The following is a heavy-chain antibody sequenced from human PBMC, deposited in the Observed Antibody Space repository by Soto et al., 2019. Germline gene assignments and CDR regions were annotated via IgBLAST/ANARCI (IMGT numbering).Heavy chain of an antibody. Sequence: GSLRLSGAASGFTFSGDWMHWVRQGAGKGLVWVSRINMDGSSTNYADSVKGRFTISRDNAKNTLYLQMNSLRVDDTAVYYCARGPRGLYHHDYWGQGALVTVSS. V-gene: IGHV3-74*01. J-gene: IGHJ4*02. CDR2: INMDGSST. D-gene: IGHD2-2*01. CDR1: GFTFSGDW. CDR3: ARGPRGLYHHDY.